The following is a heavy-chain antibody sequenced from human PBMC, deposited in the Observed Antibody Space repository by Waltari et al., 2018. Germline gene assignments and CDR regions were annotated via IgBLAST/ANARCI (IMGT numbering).Heavy chain of an antibody. CDR3: ARGLLGYCSSTSCHYYYYGMDV. Sequence: EVQLVESGGGLVQPGGSLRLSCAASGFTFSSYSMYWVRQAPGKGLEWVSYISSSSSTIYYADSVKGRFTISRDNAKNSLYLQMNSLRAEDTAVYYCARGLLGYCSSTSCHYYYYGMDVWGQGTTVTVSS. J-gene: IGHJ6*02. D-gene: IGHD2-2*01. CDR1: GFTFSSYS. V-gene: IGHV3-48*01. CDR2: ISSSSSTI.